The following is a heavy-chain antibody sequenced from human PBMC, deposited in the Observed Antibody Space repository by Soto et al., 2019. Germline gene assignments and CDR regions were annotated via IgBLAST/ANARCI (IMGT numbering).Heavy chain of an antibody. CDR1: GFTFSSYG. Sequence: QVQLVESGGGVVQPGRSLRLSCAASGFTFSSYGMHWVRQAPGKGLEWVAVISYDGSNKYYADSVKGRFTISRDNSKNTLYLQMNSLRAEDTAVYYCAKDSSSSTLPYYYYGLDVWGQGTTVTVSS. CDR2: ISYDGSNK. D-gene: IGHD6-6*01. J-gene: IGHJ6*02. CDR3: AKDSSSSTLPYYYYGLDV. V-gene: IGHV3-30*18.